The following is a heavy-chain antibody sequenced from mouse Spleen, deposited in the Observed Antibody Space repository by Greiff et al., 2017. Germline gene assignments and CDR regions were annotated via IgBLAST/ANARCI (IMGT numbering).Heavy chain of an antibody. CDR2: IDPSASYT. CDR3: ARSRVRRGYYAMDY. J-gene: IGHJ4*01. D-gene: IGHD2-14*01. Sequence: QVQLKQPGAELVMPGASVKLSCKASGYTFTSYWMHWVKQRPGQGLEWIGEIDPSASYTNYNQKFKGKATLTVAKSSSTAYMQLSSLTSEDSAVYYCARSRVRRGYYAMDYWGQGTSVTVSS. V-gene: IGHV1-69*01. CDR1: GYTFTSYW.